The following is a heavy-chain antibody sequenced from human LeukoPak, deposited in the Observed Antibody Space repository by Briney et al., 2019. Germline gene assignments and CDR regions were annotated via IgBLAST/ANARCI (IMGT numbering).Heavy chain of an antibody. J-gene: IGHJ4*02. CDR2: ISHDVKTT. V-gene: IGHV3-30*04. D-gene: IGHD3-10*01. CDR1: GFSFSDSV. CDR3: VKEAYYGWGSSPTFYFDY. Sequence: GGSLRLSCVASGFSFSDSVIHWVHQAPGKGLEWVAVISHDVKTTYYADSAKGRFTISRDNSRNTVFLQMNRSRPEDTAVYYCVKEAYYGWGSSPTFYFDYWGQGTRVTVSS.